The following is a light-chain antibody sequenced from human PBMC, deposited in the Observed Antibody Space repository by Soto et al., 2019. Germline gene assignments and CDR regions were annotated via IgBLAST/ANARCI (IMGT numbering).Light chain of an antibody. V-gene: IGLV1-47*01. CDR1: SSNIGSNY. J-gene: IGLJ2*01. CDR2: RNN. CDR3: AAWDDILSGFVV. Sequence: QSVLTQPPSASGTPGQRVTISCSGSSSNIGSNYVYWYQQLPGTAPKLLIYRNNQRPSGVPDRFSGSKSGTSASLAISGLRSENEADDYCAAWDDILSGFVVFGGGTKLTVL.